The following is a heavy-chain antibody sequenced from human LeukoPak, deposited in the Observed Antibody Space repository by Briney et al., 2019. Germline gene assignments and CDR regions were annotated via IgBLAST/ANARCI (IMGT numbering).Heavy chain of an antibody. CDR1: GLAFSVSF. CDR3: ARDLSYRQFDY. Sequence: GGSLRLSCAASGLAFSVSFMVCVRQAPGKGLEGVAEISPDGSGSSYVDSVAGRFTISRDNSKNALYLQMNSLRVEETAVYYCARDLSYRQFDYWGLGTLVTVS. CDR2: ISPDGSGS. V-gene: IGHV3-7*01. J-gene: IGHJ4*02.